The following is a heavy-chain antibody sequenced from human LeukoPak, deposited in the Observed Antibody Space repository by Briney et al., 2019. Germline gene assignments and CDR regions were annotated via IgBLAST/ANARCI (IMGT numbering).Heavy chain of an antibody. D-gene: IGHD3-10*01. CDR2: ISGSGGST. CDR1: GFTFSSYG. J-gene: IGHJ4*02. V-gene: IGHV3-23*01. Sequence: GGTLRLSCAASGFTFSSYGMSWVRQAPGKGLEWVSAISGSGGSTYYADSVKGRFTISRDNSKNTLYLQMNSLRAEDTAVYYCAKDTIGEPIGYWGQGTLVTVSS. CDR3: AKDTIGEPIGY.